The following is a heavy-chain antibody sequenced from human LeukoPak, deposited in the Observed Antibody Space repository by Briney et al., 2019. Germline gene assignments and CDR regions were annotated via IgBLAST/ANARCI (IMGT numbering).Heavy chain of an antibody. CDR3: AREDYYDSSGYYPFDV. Sequence: SQTLSLTCTVSGGSISSGSYSRNWIRQPAGKGLVLVGRIYSSGGTDFTPSLKSRGTISVDTSKNQFSLKLSSVTAADTAVYYCAREDYYDSSGYYPFDVWGQGILVTVSS. D-gene: IGHD3-22*01. CDR1: GGSISSGSYS. CDR2: IYSSGGT. J-gene: IGHJ4*02. V-gene: IGHV4-61*02.